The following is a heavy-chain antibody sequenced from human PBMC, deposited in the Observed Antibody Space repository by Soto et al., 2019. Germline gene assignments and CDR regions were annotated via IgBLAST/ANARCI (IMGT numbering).Heavy chain of an antibody. CDR2: IYYSGST. Sequence: SETLSLTCTVSGGSISSYYWSWIRQPPGKGLEWIGYIYYSGSTNYNPSLKSRVTISVDTSKNQFSLKLSSVTAADTAVYYCARGGTSGILGAIPYYHYVMDFWGQGTSVPVS. V-gene: IGHV4-59*01. J-gene: IGHJ6*02. CDR1: GGSISSYY. D-gene: IGHD1-26*01. CDR3: ARGGTSGILGAIPYYHYVMDF.